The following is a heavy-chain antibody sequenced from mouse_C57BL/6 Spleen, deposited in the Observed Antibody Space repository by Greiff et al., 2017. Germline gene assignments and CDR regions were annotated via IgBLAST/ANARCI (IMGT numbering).Heavy chain of an antibody. CDR1: GYTFTSYW. J-gene: IGHJ2*01. CDR3: TRGRGVYFDY. V-gene: IGHV1-5*01. CDR2: IYPGNSDT. Sequence: VQLQQSGTVLARPGASVKMSCTTSGYTFTSYWMHWVNQRPGQGLEWIGAIYPGNSDTSYNQKFKGKAKLTADTSASTAYMELSSLTNEDSAVYYCTRGRGVYFDYWGQGTTLTVSS.